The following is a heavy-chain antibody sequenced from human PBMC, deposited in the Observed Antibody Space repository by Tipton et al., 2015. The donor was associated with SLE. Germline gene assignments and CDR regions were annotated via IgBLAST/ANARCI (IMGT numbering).Heavy chain of an antibody. CDR1: GYTFTDYH. CDR2: VDPEDDGT. D-gene: IGHD6-6*01. J-gene: IGHJ4*02. V-gene: IGHV1-69-2*01. Sequence: QSGPEVKKPGATVKISCKVSGYTFTDYHMHWVQQAPGKGLGWLGLVDPEDDGTIYAEKFQGRLTITADTSTDTGYMELSSLRSEDTAVYYCARGSSSWVKYFDYWGQGILVTVAS. CDR3: ARGSSSWVKYFDY.